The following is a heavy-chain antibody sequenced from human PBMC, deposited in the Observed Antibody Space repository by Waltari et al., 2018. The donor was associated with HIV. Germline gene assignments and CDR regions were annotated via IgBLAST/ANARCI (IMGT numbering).Heavy chain of an antibody. J-gene: IGHJ6*02. Sequence: QVQLQESGPGLVKPSETLSLTCTVSGGSISNYYWSWIRQPPGKGLGWIWYMYYSGSTNYNPSRKSRVTISVDTSKNQFSLKLSSVTAADTAVYYCARGIYGDISGDMDVWGQGTTVTVSS. D-gene: IGHD3-3*01. CDR3: ARGIYGDISGDMDV. V-gene: IGHV4-59*01. CDR2: MYYSGST. CDR1: GGSISNYY.